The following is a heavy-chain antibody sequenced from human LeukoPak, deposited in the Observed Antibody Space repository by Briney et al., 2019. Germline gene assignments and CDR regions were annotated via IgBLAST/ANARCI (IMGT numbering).Heavy chain of an antibody. CDR2: IKTDGSIT. J-gene: IGHJ4*02. Sequence: PGGSLRLSCAASGFSFSVYWMHWVRQDPGKGPVGVSRIKTDGSITDYADFVKGRFTISRDNAKNTLYLQMNSLRAEDTAVYYCARQDMITFGGAFDYWGQGTLVTVSS. D-gene: IGHD3-16*01. V-gene: IGHV3-74*01. CDR1: GFSFSVYW. CDR3: ARQDMITFGGAFDY.